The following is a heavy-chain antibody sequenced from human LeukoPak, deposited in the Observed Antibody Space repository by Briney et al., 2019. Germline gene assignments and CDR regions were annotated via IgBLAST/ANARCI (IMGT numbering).Heavy chain of an antibody. Sequence: PWETLSLTCTVSGFSISSSSYYWGWLPPPPGLGLEWIGSIYYSGSTYYNPSRKSLVTISVDTSKNQFSLKLSSVTAADTAVYYCARVSYSYAYFDYWGQGTLVTVSS. V-gene: IGHV4-39*07. CDR1: GFSISSSSYY. CDR3: ARVSYSYAYFDY. D-gene: IGHD5-18*01. J-gene: IGHJ4*02. CDR2: IYYSGST.